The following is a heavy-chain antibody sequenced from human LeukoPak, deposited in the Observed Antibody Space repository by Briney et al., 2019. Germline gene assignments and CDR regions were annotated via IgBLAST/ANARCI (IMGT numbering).Heavy chain of an antibody. V-gene: IGHV1-69*05. CDR3: ARAKGAGITIFNYYYYYYMDV. J-gene: IGHJ6*03. CDR1: GGTFSSYA. Sequence: SVKVSCKASGGTFSSYAISWVRQAPGQGLEWMGGIIPIFGTANYAQKFQGRVTITTDESTSTAYMELSSLRSEHTAVYYCARAKGAGITIFNYYYYYYMDVWGKGTTVTVSS. D-gene: IGHD3-3*01. CDR2: IIPIFGTA.